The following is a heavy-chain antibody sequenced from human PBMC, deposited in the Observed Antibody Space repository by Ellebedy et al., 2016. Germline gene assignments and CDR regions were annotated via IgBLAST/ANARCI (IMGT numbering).Heavy chain of an antibody. V-gene: IGHV3-21*01. CDR1: GFTFSDYY. Sequence: GESLKISXAASGFTFSDYYMSWVRQAPGKGLEWVSSISSSSSYIYYADSVKGRFTISRDNAKNSLYLQMNSLRAEDTAVYYCARDTGRAVLPNWFDPWGQGTLVTVSS. D-gene: IGHD3-10*01. J-gene: IGHJ5*02. CDR3: ARDTGRAVLPNWFDP. CDR2: ISSSSSYI.